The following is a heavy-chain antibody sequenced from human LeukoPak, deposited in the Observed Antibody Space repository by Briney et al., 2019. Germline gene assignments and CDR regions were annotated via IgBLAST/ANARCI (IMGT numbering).Heavy chain of an antibody. D-gene: IGHD4-17*01. CDR2: IRYDGSNK. J-gene: IGHJ4*02. CDR1: GFTFSSYG. CDR3: AKDMTTVTFFDY. Sequence: PGGSLRLSCAASGFTFSSYGMHWVRQAPGKGLEWEAFIRYDGSNKYYADSVKGRFTISRDNSKNTLYLQMNSLRAEDTAVYYCAKDMTTVTFFDYWGQGTLVTVSS. V-gene: IGHV3-30*02.